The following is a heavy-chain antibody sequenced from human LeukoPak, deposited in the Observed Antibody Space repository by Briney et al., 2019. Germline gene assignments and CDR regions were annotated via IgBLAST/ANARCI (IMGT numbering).Heavy chain of an antibody. V-gene: IGHV4-4*07. CDR3: ARVRRYCSSTSCYSNWFDP. D-gene: IGHD2-2*02. CDR2: IYTSGST. Sequence: SETLSLTCTVSGGSISSYYWSWIRQPAGKGLEWIGCIYTSGSTNYNPSLKSRVTMSVDTSKNQFSLKLSSVTAADTAVYYCARVRRYCSSTSCYSNWFDPWGQGTLVTVSS. CDR1: GGSISSYY. J-gene: IGHJ5*02.